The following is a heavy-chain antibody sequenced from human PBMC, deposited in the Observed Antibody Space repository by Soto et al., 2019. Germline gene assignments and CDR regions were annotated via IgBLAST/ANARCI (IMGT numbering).Heavy chain of an antibody. J-gene: IGHJ6*01. CDR2: ISGSDDST. CDR3: VKDWTGDTCPCMDV. Sequence: EVQLLESGGGLVQPGGSLRLSCAASGFTFNNYAMTWVRQAPGKGLEWVSTISGSDDSTYYADSVKGRLTISRDNSKNALYLQMSSRRAEDTALYYCVKDWTGDTCPCMDVWGQGTTVTVSS. V-gene: IGHV3-23*01. CDR1: GFTFNNYA. D-gene: IGHD2-8*02.